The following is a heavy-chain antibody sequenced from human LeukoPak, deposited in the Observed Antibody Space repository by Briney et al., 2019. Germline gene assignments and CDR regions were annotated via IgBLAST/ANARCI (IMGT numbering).Heavy chain of an antibody. J-gene: IGHJ6*03. CDR1: GGSFTGYY. CDR2: IRDQGGT. CDR3: ARMSHCSSTSCYGYYYYYFMDV. V-gene: IGHV4-34*01. D-gene: IGHD2-2*01. Sequence: SETLSLTCDIYGGSFTGYYWSWIRQPPGMGLEWIGEIRDQGGTNYNPSLKSRVTISGDTSKSQFSLKLSSVTAADTAVYYCARMSHCSSTSCYGYYYYYFMDVWGKGTTVTVSS.